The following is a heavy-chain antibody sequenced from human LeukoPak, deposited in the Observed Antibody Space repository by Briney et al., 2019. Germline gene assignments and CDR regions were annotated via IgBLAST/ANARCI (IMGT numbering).Heavy chain of an antibody. Sequence: GGSLRLSCAASGFTFSSYAMNWVRQAPGKGLEWVSVISGSGGSTYYADSVKGRFTISRDNSKNTLYLQMNSLRAEDTAVYYCAKVDRQNDSSGYYGENDAFDIWGQGTMVTVSS. V-gene: IGHV3-23*01. CDR1: GFTFSSYA. CDR3: AKVDRQNDSSGYYGENDAFDI. D-gene: IGHD3-22*01. J-gene: IGHJ3*02. CDR2: ISGSGGST.